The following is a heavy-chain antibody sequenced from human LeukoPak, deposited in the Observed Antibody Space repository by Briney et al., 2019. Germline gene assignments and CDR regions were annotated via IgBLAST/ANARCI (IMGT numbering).Heavy chain of an antibody. V-gene: IGHV3-64D*06. Sequence: GGSLRLSCSASGFIFSSYATHWVRQAPGKGPEYVSAISSNGGSTYYADSVKGRFTISRDNSKNTLYLRMSSLRAEDTAVYYCVTEEQQLDTGYWGQGTLVTVSS. D-gene: IGHD6-13*01. J-gene: IGHJ4*02. CDR1: GFIFSSYA. CDR2: ISSNGGST. CDR3: VTEEQQLDTGY.